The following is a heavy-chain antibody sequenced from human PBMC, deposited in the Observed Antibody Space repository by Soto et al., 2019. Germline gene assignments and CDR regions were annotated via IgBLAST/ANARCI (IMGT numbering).Heavy chain of an antibody. V-gene: IGHV4-31*03. D-gene: IGHD2-15*01. J-gene: IGHJ4*02. CDR2: IYYRGNS. Sequence: QVQLQESGPGLVKPSQTLSLTCTVSSDSITSGPYYWSWVRQHPGRGLEWIGYIYYRGNSYYNPSLNSRISISLDRSKNQLSLELNSVTAADTAVYYCARSGGSNSWYGVFDFWGQGTLVTVSS. CDR3: ARSGGSNSWYGVFDF. CDR1: SDSITSGPYY.